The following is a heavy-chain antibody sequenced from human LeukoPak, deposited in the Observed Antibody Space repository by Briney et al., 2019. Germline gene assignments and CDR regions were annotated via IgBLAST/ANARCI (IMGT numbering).Heavy chain of an antibody. CDR3: ASTLPGYSSGWYVDYYYYMDV. V-gene: IGHV4-61*02. J-gene: IGHJ6*03. CDR2: IYTSGST. Sequence: SETLSLTCTVSGGSISSGSYYWSWIRQPAGKGLEWIGRIYTSGSTNYNPSLKSRVTISVDTSKNQFSLKLSSVTAADTAVYYCASTLPGYSSGWYVDYYYYMDVWGKGTTVTVSS. CDR1: GGSISSGSYY. D-gene: IGHD6-19*01.